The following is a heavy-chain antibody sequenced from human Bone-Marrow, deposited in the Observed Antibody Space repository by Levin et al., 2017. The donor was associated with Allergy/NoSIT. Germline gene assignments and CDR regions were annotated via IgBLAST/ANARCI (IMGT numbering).Heavy chain of an antibody. V-gene: IGHV3-53*01. CDR3: ARDLTSTYGDQDY. D-gene: IGHD4-17*01. Sequence: GESLKISCAASGFTVSSNYMSWVRQAPGKGLEWVSVIYTGGSTYYADSVKGRFTISRDNSKNTLYLQMNSLRAEDTAVYYCARDLTSTYGDQDYWGQGTLVTVSS. CDR2: IYTGGST. J-gene: IGHJ4*02. CDR1: GFTVSSNY.